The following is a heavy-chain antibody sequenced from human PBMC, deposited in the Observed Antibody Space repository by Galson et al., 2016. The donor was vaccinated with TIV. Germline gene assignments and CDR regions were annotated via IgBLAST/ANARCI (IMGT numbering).Heavy chain of an antibody. CDR2: IYPGDSDT. CDR1: GYSFNNYW. Sequence: QSGAEVKKPGESLKISCKDSGYSFNNYWIVWVRQMPGKGLEWMGNIYPGDSDTKYSPSFQGQVTISADRSIATAYLQWSSLRASDTAMYYCARSFVGGDYCPWHFENWGQGSRVTVSS. V-gene: IGHV5-51*03. CDR3: ARSFVGGDYCPWHFEN. J-gene: IGHJ4*02. D-gene: IGHD2-21*01.